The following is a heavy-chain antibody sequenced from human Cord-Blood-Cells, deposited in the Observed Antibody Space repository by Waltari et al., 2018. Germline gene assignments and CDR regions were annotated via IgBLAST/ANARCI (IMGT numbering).Heavy chain of an antibody. CDR2: INHSGST. Sequence: QVQLQQWGAGLLKPSETLSPTCAVYVGSFSGYYSSWIRQPQGKGLAWIGEINHSGSTNYTPSLKSRVTISVGTSKDQFSLKLSSVTAADTSVYYCARYHILTGYYDYWGQGTLVTVSS. D-gene: IGHD3-9*01. CDR1: VGSFSGYY. V-gene: IGHV4-34*01. CDR3: ARYHILTGYYDY. J-gene: IGHJ4*02.